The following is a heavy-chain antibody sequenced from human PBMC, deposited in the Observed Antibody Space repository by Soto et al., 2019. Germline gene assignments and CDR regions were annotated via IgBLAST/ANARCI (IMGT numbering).Heavy chain of an antibody. J-gene: IGHJ5*02. V-gene: IGHV1-69*04. CDR3: ARDRSGYSGYDIKNWFDP. D-gene: IGHD5-12*01. CDR2: IVPILGIA. Sequence: ASVKVSCKASGGTFSSYTISWVRQAPGQGLEWMGRIVPILGIANYAQKFQGRVTITADKSTSTAYMELSSLRSEDTAVYYFARDRSGYSGYDIKNWFDPWGQGTLVTVSS. CDR1: GGTFSSYT.